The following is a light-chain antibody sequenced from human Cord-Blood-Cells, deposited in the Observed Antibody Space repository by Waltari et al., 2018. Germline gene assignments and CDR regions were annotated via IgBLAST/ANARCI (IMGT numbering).Light chain of an antibody. CDR3: NSRDSSGNHYV. V-gene: IGLV3-19*01. J-gene: IGLJ1*01. CDR2: GKN. CDR1: RLRSYY. Sequence: SSELTQDPAVSVALGQTVRITCQGDRLRSYYASWYQQKPGQAPVLVIYGKNNRPSGVPDRFSVSSSGNTASVTITGAQAEDEADYYCNSRDSSGNHYVFGTGTKFTVL.